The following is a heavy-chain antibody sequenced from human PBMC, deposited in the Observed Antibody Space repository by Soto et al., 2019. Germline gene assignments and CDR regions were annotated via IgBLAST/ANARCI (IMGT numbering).Heavy chain of an antibody. Sequence: QITLKESGPPLVKPTQTLTLTCTFSGFSLSTSGVGVGWIRQPPGKALEWLALIYWDDDKRYSPSLKSRLTSTKDTSKNQVVLTMTNMDPVDTATYYCARRPIAAAATGYFDYWGQGTLVTVSS. V-gene: IGHV2-5*02. D-gene: IGHD6-13*01. CDR3: ARRPIAAAATGYFDY. CDR2: IYWDDDK. CDR1: GFSLSTSGVG. J-gene: IGHJ4*02.